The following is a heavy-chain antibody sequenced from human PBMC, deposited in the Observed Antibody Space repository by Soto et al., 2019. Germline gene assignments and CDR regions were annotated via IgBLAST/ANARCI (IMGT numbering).Heavy chain of an antibody. Sequence: PSETLSLTCTVSGGSISSGDYYWSWIRQPPGKGLEWIGYIYYSGSTYYNPSLKSRVTISVDTSKNQFSLKLSSVTAADTAVYYCARGRTQYYYDSSGYFYFDYWGQGTLVTVSS. CDR1: GGSISSGDYY. CDR2: IYYSGST. D-gene: IGHD3-22*01. V-gene: IGHV4-30-4*01. J-gene: IGHJ4*02. CDR3: ARGRTQYYYDSSGYFYFDY.